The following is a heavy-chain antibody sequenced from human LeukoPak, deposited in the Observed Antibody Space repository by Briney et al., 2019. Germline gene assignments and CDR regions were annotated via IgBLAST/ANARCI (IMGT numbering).Heavy chain of an antibody. CDR3: ARDLSPGIAVAGPNWFDP. Sequence: GASVKVSCKASGYTFTSYGISWVRQAPGQGLEWMGWISAYNGNTNYAQKLQGRVTMTTDTSTSTAYMELRSLRSDDTAVYYCARDLSPGIAVAGPNWFDPWGQGTLVTVSS. D-gene: IGHD6-19*01. J-gene: IGHJ5*02. CDR1: GYTFTSYG. CDR2: ISAYNGNT. V-gene: IGHV1-18*01.